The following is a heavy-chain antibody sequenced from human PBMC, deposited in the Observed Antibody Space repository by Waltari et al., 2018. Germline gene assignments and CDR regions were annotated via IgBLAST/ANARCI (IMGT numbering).Heavy chain of an antibody. CDR3: ARVRSLGEGDY. J-gene: IGHJ4*02. D-gene: IGHD3-3*01. CDR1: GGSFSGYY. CDR2: INHSGST. V-gene: IGHV4-34*01. Sequence: QVQLQQWGAGLSKPSEPLSLTCAVSGGSFSGYYCSWIRQPPGKGLEWIGEINHSGSTNYNPSLKSRVTISVDTSKNQFSLKLSSVTAADTAVYYCARVRSLGEGDYWGQGTLVTVSS.